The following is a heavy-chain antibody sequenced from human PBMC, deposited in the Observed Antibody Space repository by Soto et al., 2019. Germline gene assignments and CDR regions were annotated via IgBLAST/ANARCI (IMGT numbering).Heavy chain of an antibody. J-gene: IGHJ6*02. CDR3: ARTYSYGYGRRYYYGMDV. CDR2: INHSGST. D-gene: IGHD5-18*01. Sequence: SETLSLTCAVYGGSFSGYYWSWIRQPPGKGLEWIGEINHSGSTNYNPSLKSRVTISVDTSKNQFSLKLSSVTAADTAVYYCARTYSYGYGRRYYYGMDVWGLGTTVTVSS. CDR1: GGSFSGYY. V-gene: IGHV4-34*01.